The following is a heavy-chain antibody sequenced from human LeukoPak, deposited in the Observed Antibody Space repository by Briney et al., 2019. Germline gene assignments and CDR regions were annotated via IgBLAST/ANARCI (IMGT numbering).Heavy chain of an antibody. CDR2: IIPIFGTA. V-gene: IGHV1-69*13. D-gene: IGHD3-22*01. CDR3: ARVITYYYDSSGYDDAFDI. J-gene: IGHJ3*02. Sequence: ASVKVSCKASGYTFTSYYMHWVRQAPGQGLEWMGGIIPIFGTANYARKFQGRVTITADESTSTAYMELSSLRSEDTAVYYCARVITYYYDSSGYDDAFDIWGQGTMVTVSS. CDR1: GYTFTSYY.